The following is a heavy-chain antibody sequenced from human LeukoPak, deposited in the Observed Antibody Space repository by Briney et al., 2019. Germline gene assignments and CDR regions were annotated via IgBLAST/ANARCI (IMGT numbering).Heavy chain of an antibody. CDR2: VNGDGSTT. CDR3: AVKGGYNDLDAPFDY. V-gene: IGHV3-74*01. J-gene: IGHJ4*02. CDR1: GFTFSRYW. Sequence: AGGSLRLSCAASGFTFSRYWMHWVRQAPGKGLEWVSRVNGDGSTTTYADSVKGRFTISRDNAKNTLYPQMNSLRVEDTAVYYCAVKGGYNDLDAPFDYWGPGTLVTVSS. D-gene: IGHD5-12*01.